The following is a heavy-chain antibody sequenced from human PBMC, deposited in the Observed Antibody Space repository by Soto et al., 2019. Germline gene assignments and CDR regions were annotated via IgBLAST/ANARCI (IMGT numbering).Heavy chain of an antibody. CDR1: GGSISSSSYY. Sequence: SETLSLTCTVSGGSISSSSYYWGWIRQPPGKGLEWIGSIYYSGSTYYNPSLKSRVTISVDTSKNQFSLKLSSVTAADTAVYYCASRPRRQQLLWFDPWGQGTLVTVSS. V-gene: IGHV4-39*01. CDR2: IYYSGST. J-gene: IGHJ5*02. CDR3: ASRPRRQQLLWFDP. D-gene: IGHD6-13*01.